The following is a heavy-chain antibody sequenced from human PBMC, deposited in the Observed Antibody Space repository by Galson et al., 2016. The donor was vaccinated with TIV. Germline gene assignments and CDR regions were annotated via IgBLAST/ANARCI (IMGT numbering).Heavy chain of an antibody. J-gene: IGHJ4*02. CDR1: GFTLSSYS. Sequence: SLRLSCAASGFTLSSYSMNWVRQAPGKGLEWVSSISRSSTSIYYADSVKGRFTITRDNAKNSLYLQMNSLRAEDTAVYYCVRGMQLRPYWGQGTLVTVSS. D-gene: IGHD6-13*01. V-gene: IGHV3-21*01. CDR2: ISRSSTSI. CDR3: VRGMQLRPY.